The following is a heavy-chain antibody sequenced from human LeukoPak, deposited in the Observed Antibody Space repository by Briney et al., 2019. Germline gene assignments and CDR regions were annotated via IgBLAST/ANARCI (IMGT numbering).Heavy chain of an antibody. D-gene: IGHD6-6*01. V-gene: IGHV1-69*13. CDR2: IIPIFGTA. Sequence: SVNVSCKASGGTFSIYAISWVRQAPGQGLEWMGGIIPIFGTANYAQKFQGRVTITADESTSTAYMELSSLRSEDTAVYYCARVVRSSSAGRWFDPWGQGTLVTVSS. CDR1: GGTFSIYA. J-gene: IGHJ5*02. CDR3: ARVVRSSSAGRWFDP.